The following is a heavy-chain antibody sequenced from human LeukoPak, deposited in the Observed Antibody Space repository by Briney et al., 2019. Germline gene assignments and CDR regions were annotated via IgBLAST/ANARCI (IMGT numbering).Heavy chain of an antibody. V-gene: IGHV3-74*01. D-gene: IGHD5-18*01. CDR1: GFTFSSYW. Sequence: GGSLRLSCAASGFTFSSYWMHWVRQAPGKGLVWVSRINSDGSSTSYADSVKGRFTISRDNAKNTLYLQTNSLRAEDTAVYYCARGVWGYDSYGQFDYWGQGTLVTVSS. CDR3: ARGVWGYDSYGQFDY. CDR2: INSDGSST. J-gene: IGHJ4*02.